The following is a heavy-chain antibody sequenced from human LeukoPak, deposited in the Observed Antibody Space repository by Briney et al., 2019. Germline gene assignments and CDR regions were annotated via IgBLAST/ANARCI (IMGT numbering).Heavy chain of an antibody. CDR1: GFTFSNAW. CDR3: TTGRVGITMVRAPRDGMDV. V-gene: IGHV3-15*01. CDR2: IKSKTDGGTT. D-gene: IGHD3-10*01. Sequence: GGSLRLSCAASGFTFSNAWMSWVRQAPGKGLEWVGRIKSKTDGGTTDYAAPVKGRFTISRDDSKNTLYLQMNSLKTEDTAVYYCTTGRVGITMVRAPRDGMDVWGKGTTVTVSS. J-gene: IGHJ6*04.